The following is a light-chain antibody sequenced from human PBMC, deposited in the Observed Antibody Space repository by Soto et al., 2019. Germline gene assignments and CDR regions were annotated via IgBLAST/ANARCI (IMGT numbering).Light chain of an antibody. CDR1: QYVGNY. CDR2: GAS. CDR3: QQYDNIILR. V-gene: IGKV1-33*01. Sequence: IRLTQSPTSLIAYVGDRVTITCQASQYVGNYLNWYQQKPGEPPRLLISGASNLEPGVPARFSGSGSGADFTFIISDLQPEDVATYFCQQYDNIILRFGGGTKVEI. J-gene: IGKJ4*02.